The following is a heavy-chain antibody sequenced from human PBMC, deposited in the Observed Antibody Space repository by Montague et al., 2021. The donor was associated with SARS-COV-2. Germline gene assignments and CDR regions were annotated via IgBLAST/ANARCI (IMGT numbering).Heavy chain of an antibody. V-gene: IGHV4-59*01. Sequence: SETLSLTCTVSGGSISSYYWSWIRQPPGKGLEWTGYIYYSGSTNYNPSLKSRVTISVDTSKNQFSLKLSSVTAADTAVYYCARSRRITIFGVGRSNYYGMDVWGQGTTVTVSS. J-gene: IGHJ6*02. CDR1: GGSISSYY. CDR2: IYYSGST. CDR3: ARSRRITIFGVGRSNYYGMDV. D-gene: IGHD3-3*01.